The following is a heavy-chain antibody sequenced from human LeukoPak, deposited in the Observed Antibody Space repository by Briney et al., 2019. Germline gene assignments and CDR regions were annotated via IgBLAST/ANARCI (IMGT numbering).Heavy chain of an antibody. D-gene: IGHD6-13*01. CDR3: ARENSSSWYRQFDP. V-gene: IGHV4-31*03. CDR1: GGSINSGGYY. Sequence: PSETLSLTCTVSGGSINSGGYYWSWIRQHPGKGLEWIGYIYYSGSTYYNPSLKSRVTISVDTSKNQFSLKLSSVTAADTAVYYCARENSSSWYRQFDPWGQGTLVTVSS. J-gene: IGHJ5*02. CDR2: IYYSGST.